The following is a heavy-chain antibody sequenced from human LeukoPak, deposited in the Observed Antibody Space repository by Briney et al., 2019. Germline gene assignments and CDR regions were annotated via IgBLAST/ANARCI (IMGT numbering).Heavy chain of an antibody. Sequence: PGGSLRLSCAASGFSFTSYGMHWVRQAPGKGLEWVAVIWYDGTNKHYADSVKGRYTISRDTSNNMLYLQMNSLRAEDTAVYYCARVSESGNSDYWGQGTLVTVSP. CDR1: GFSFTSYG. V-gene: IGHV3-33*01. CDR2: IWYDGTNK. CDR3: ARVSESGNSDY. J-gene: IGHJ4*02. D-gene: IGHD4-23*01.